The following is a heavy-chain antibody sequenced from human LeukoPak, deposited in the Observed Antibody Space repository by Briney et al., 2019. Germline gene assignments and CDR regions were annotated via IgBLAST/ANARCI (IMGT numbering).Heavy chain of an antibody. V-gene: IGHV3-30*04. CDR3: ARDRGYYYGSGSYYLDY. D-gene: IGHD3-10*01. J-gene: IGHJ4*02. Sequence: GGSLRLSCAASGFTFSSYAMHWVRQAPGKGLEWVALISYDGSSKYYADSVKGRFTISRDNSKNTLYLQMNSLRAEDTAVYYCARDRGYYYGSGSYYLDYWGQGTLVTVSS. CDR1: GFTFSSYA. CDR2: ISYDGSSK.